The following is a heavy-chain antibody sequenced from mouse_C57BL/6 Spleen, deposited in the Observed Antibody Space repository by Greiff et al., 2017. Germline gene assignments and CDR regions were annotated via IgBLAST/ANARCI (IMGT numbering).Heavy chain of an antibody. CDR2: IWSGGST. V-gene: IGHV2-2*01. J-gene: IGHJ3*01. CDR1: GFSLTSYG. CDR3: ARKGGYGNYAWFAY. D-gene: IGHD2-1*01. Sequence: VQGVESGPGLVQPSQSLSITCTVSGFSLTSYGVHWVRQSPGKGLEWLGVIWSGGSTDYNAAFISRLSISKDNSKSQVFFKMNRLQADDTAIYYCARKGGYGNYAWFAYWGQGTLVTVSA.